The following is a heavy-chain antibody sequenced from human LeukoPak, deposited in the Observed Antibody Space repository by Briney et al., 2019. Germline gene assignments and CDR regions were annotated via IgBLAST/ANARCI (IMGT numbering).Heavy chain of an antibody. V-gene: IGHV4-61*10. CDR1: GGSISSGSYY. J-gene: IGHJ5*02. CDR2: IYYSGST. D-gene: IGHD6-13*01. Sequence: SQTLSLTCTVSGGSISSGSYYWSWIRQPAGKGLEWIGYIYYSGSTNYNPSLKSRVTISVDTSKNQFSLKLSSVTAADTAVYYCARVATKRIAAAGPLGFDPWGQGTLVTVSS. CDR3: ARVATKRIAAAGPLGFDP.